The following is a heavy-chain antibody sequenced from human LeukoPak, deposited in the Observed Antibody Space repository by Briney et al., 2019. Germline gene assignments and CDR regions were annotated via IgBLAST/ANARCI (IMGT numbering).Heavy chain of an antibody. CDR3: ARGSRGSPYSRQYYYGMDV. J-gene: IGHJ6*02. CDR2: IGTAGDT. D-gene: IGHD5-18*01. V-gene: IGHV3-13*01. Sequence: GGSLRLSCAASGFTFSSYDMHWVRQATGTGLEWVSAIGTAGDTYYPGSVKGRFTISRENAKNSLYLQMNSLRAGDTAVYYCARGSRGSPYSRQYYYGMDVWGQGTTVTVSS. CDR1: GFTFSSYD.